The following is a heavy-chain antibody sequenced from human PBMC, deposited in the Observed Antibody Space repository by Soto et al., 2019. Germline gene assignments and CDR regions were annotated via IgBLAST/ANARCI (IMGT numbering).Heavy chain of an antibody. D-gene: IGHD2-15*01. J-gene: IGHJ6*02. CDR1: GGSISSGGYY. CDR3: ARGFGGTVVTTDGMDV. CDR2: IYYSGST. Sequence: SETLSLTCTVSGGSISSGGYYWSWIRQHPGKGLEWIGYIYYSGSTYYNPSLKSRVTISVDTSKNQFSLKLSSVTAADTAVYYCARGFGGTVVTTDGMDVWGQGTTVTVSS. V-gene: IGHV4-31*03.